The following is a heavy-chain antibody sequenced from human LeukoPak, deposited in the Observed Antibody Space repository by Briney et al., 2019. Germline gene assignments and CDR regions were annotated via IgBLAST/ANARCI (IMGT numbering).Heavy chain of an antibody. CDR3: ARVSPIAVAGSSYYYAIDV. J-gene: IGHJ6*02. D-gene: IGHD6-19*01. CDR2: INHSGST. Sequence: AETLSLTCAVYGGSFSGYYWSWIRQPPGKGLEWIGEINHSGSTNYNPSLKSRVTISVDTSRNQFSLKLSTVTAADTAVYYCARVSPIAVAGSSYYYAIDVWGQGTTVTVSS. V-gene: IGHV4-34*01. CDR1: GGSFSGYY.